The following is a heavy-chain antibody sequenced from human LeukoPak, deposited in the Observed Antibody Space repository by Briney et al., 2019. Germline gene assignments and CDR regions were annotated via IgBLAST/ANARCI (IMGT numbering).Heavy chain of an antibody. D-gene: IGHD3-10*01. CDR1: GFTFSTYW. Sequence: PGGSLRLSCAASGFTFSTYWMHWVRQASGKGLEWVGRIRSKANSYATAYAASVKGRFTISRDDSKNTAYLQMNSLKTEDTAVYYCTRLVSGTGVFDYWGQGTLVTVSS. CDR3: TRLVSGTGVFDY. CDR2: IRSKANSYAT. V-gene: IGHV3-73*01. J-gene: IGHJ4*02.